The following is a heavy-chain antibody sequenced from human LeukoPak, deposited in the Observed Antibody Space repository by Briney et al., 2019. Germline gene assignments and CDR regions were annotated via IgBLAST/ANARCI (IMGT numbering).Heavy chain of an antibody. J-gene: IGHJ4*02. Sequence: GLEWIGEIYHSGSTNYTPSLKSRVTISVDKSKNQFSLKLSSVTAADTAVYYCARDPGYFDYWGQGTLVTVSS. CDR2: IYHSGST. CDR3: ARDPGYFDY. V-gene: IGHV4-4*02.